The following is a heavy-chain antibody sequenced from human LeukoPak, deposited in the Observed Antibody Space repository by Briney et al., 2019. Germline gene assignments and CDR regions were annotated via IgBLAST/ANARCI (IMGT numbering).Heavy chain of an antibody. J-gene: IGHJ4*02. V-gene: IGHV4-34*01. D-gene: IGHD4-17*01. CDR1: GGSFSGYY. CDR2: INHSGST. CDR3: ARGVTTEIDY. Sequence: SETLSLTCAVYGGSFSGYYWSWIRQPPGKGLEWIGEINHSGSTNYNPSLKSRVTMSVDTSKNQFSLKLSSVTAADTAVYYCARGVTTEIDYWGQGTLVTVSS.